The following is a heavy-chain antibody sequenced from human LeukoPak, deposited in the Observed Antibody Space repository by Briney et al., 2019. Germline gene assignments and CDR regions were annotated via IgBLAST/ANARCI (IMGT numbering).Heavy chain of an antibody. CDR3: AKDRGYCSGGSCYRGFDY. D-gene: IGHD2-15*01. CDR1: GFTFSTYA. J-gene: IGHJ4*02. CDR2: TGSTDDST. V-gene: IGHV3-23*01. Sequence: GGSLRLSCATSGFTFSTYAMSWVRQAPGKGLEGVSVTGSTDDSTYYADSVKGRFTISRDNSENTLYLQMNSLRADDTAIYYCAKDRGYCSGGSCYRGFDYWGLGTLVTVSS.